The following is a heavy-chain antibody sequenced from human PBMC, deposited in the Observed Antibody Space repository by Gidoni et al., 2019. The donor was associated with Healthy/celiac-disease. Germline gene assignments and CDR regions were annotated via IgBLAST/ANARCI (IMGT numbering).Heavy chain of an antibody. D-gene: IGHD2-2*01. CDR1: GGSFSGYY. Sequence: QVQLQQWGAGLLKPSETLSLTCAVYGGSFSGYYWSWIRQPPGKGLEWIGEINHSGSTNYNPSLKSRVTISVDTSKNQFSLKLSSVTAADTAVYYCARVANYCSSTSCYPYWFDPWGQGTLVTVSS. J-gene: IGHJ5*02. V-gene: IGHV4-34*01. CDR3: ARVANYCSSTSCYPYWFDP. CDR2: INHSGST.